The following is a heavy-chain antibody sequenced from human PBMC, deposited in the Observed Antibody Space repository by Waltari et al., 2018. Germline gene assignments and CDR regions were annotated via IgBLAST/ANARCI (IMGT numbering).Heavy chain of an antibody. J-gene: IGHJ3*02. CDR2: IYTSGST. Sequence: QVQLQESGPGLVKPSQTLSLTCTVSGGSISSGSYYWSWIRQPAGKGLEWIGYIYTSGSTYYNPSLKSRVTISVDTSKNQFSLKLSSVTAADTAVYYCARIITMVQGVINDAFDIWGQGTMVTVSS. CDR1: GGSISSGSYY. CDR3: ARIITMVQGVINDAFDI. V-gene: IGHV4-61*09. D-gene: IGHD3-10*01.